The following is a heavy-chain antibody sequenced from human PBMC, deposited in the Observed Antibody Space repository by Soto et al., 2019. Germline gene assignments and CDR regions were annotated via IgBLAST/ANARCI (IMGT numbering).Heavy chain of an antibody. CDR1: GFTFSRYN. CDR3: ARDGLIWDDSGWYVC. D-gene: IGHD3-22*01. V-gene: IGHV3-21*02. Sequence: EVRLVESGGVLVKPGGALRLSCAASGFTFSRYNMNWVRQAPGKGLDWVSYISSSSGSTYYVDSAKGRFTISRDTAKNALYLPMNSLRAEDTAVYYGARDGLIWDDSGWYVCWGHGALVTVSS. CDR2: ISSSSGST. J-gene: IGHJ5*01.